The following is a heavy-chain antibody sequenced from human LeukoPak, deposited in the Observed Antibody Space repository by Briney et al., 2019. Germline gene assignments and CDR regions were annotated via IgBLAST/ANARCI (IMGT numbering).Heavy chain of an antibody. CDR1: GFTFSSYS. V-gene: IGHV3-48*01. J-gene: IGHJ3*02. CDR2: ISSSSSTI. D-gene: IGHD1-14*01. CDR3: AKELLSSPTAEDAFDI. Sequence: GGSLRLSCAASGFTFSSYSMSWVRQAPGKGLEWVSYISSSSSTIFYADSVKGRFTISRDNSKNTLYLQMNSLRAEDTAVYYCAKELLSSPTAEDAFDIWGQGTMVTVSS.